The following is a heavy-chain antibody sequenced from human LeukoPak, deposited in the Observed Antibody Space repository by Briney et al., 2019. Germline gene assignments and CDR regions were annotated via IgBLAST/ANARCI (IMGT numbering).Heavy chain of an antibody. CDR2: IYTSWST. J-gene: IGHJ6*03. V-gene: IGHV4-4*09. CDR1: GGSIRSYY. D-gene: IGHD5-18*01. Sequence: SETLALTCTVSGGSIRSYYWSWVRQPPGKGLEWMGDIYTSWSTNYNPSLKSRVTISVDTSQNQFSLQLRSVTDAATAVYYCARHLRGYSYGSFDYYYYLDVWGKGTTVTVSS. CDR3: ARHLRGYSYGSFDYYYYLDV.